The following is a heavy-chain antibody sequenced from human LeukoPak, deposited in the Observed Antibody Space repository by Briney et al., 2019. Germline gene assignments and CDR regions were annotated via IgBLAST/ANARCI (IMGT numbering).Heavy chain of an antibody. Sequence: SETLSLTCAVYGGSFSGYYWSWIRQPPGKGLEWIGEINHSGSTNYNPSLKSRVTISVDTSKNQFSLKMSSVTAADTAVYYCARDFTMVRGVPDYWGQGTLVTVSS. D-gene: IGHD3-10*01. CDR2: INHSGST. V-gene: IGHV4-34*01. J-gene: IGHJ4*02. CDR3: ARDFTMVRGVPDY. CDR1: GGSFSGYY.